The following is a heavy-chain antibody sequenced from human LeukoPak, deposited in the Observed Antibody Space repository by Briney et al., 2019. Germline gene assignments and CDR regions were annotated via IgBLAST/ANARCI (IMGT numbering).Heavy chain of an antibody. J-gene: IGHJ6*03. CDR2: IYYSGST. CDR3: ARSPRGGSGSYLDYYYYYYMDV. CDR1: GGSISSGDYY. V-gene: IGHV4-30-4*08. D-gene: IGHD3-10*01. Sequence: TPSQTLSLTCTVSGGSISSGDYYWSWIRQPPGKGLEWIGYIYYSGSTYYNPSLKSRVTISVDTSKNQFSLKLSSVTAADTAVYYCARSPRGGSGSYLDYYYYYYMDVWGKGTTVTVSS.